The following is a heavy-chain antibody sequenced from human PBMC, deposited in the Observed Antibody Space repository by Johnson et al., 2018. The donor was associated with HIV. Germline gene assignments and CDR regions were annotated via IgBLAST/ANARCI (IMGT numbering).Heavy chain of an antibody. CDR2: INWNGDST. CDR3: AREGYYDSRLGAFDI. D-gene: IGHD3-22*01. Sequence: VQLVESGGGLIQPGGSLRLSCAASGFTVSSNYMSWVRQVSGKGLEWVSAINWNGDSTSYADSVKGRFTISRDNAKNSLYLQMNSLRAEDTAFYYCAREGYYDSRLGAFDIWGQGTMVTVSS. V-gene: IGHV3-20*04. J-gene: IGHJ3*02. CDR1: GFTVSSNY.